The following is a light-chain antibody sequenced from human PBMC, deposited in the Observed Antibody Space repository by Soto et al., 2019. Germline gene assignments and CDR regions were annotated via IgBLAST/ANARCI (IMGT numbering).Light chain of an antibody. CDR3: QQYGSLSPGT. CDR1: QSVSSSY. Sequence: EIVLTQSPGTLSLSPGERATLSCRASQSVSSSYLAWYQQKPGQAPRLLIYGASSRATGIPDRFSGSGSGTDFTVAISRLESEDLAVYYCQQYGSLSPGTFGHGTKVEIE. CDR2: GAS. V-gene: IGKV3-20*01. J-gene: IGKJ1*01.